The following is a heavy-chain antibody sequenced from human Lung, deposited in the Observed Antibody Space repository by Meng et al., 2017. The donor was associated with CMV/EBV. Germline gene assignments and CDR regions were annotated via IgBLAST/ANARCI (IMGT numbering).Heavy chain of an antibody. Sequence: QLHVRDAGPAQVTPWETLSLTCAVSGDSITNHKWWAWVSQPPGKGLEWIGEIPHRGSSAYNPSLKSRVSMSIYKSKNQFSLKLTSVTAADTAVYHCLRRSGGSVWGQGTLVTVSS. CDR2: IPHRGSS. V-gene: IGHV4-4*02. CDR3: LRRSGGSV. J-gene: IGHJ1*01. CDR1: GDSITNHKW. D-gene: IGHD3-10*01.